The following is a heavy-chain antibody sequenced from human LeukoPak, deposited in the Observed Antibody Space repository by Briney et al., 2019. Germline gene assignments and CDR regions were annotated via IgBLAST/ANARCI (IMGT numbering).Heavy chain of an antibody. V-gene: IGHV3-74*01. CDR2: INSDGRTT. CDR1: RFPFSSYW. D-gene: IGHD6-25*01. CDR3: AGLRLGY. J-gene: IGHJ4*02. Sequence: RPRGSLRLSCAASRFPFSSYWMHSVPQAPGKGLVWVSGINSDGRTTNYADSVKGRFTISRDNAKNTLYLQMNILRAEDTAVYYCAGLRLGYWGLGTLVTVSS.